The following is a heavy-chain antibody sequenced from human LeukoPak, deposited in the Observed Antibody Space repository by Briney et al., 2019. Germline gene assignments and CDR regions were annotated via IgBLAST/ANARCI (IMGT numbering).Heavy chain of an antibody. CDR2: INPSGGST. Sequence: GASVKVSCKASGYTFTSYYMHWVRQAPGQGLEWMGIINPSGGSTSYAQKFQGRVTMTRDTSTSTVYMELSSLRSEDTAVYYCERDGVVWQLVSYYYYYYMDVWGKGTTVTVSS. D-gene: IGHD6-6*01. V-gene: IGHV1-46*01. J-gene: IGHJ6*03. CDR1: GYTFTSYY. CDR3: ERDGVVWQLVSYYYYYYMDV.